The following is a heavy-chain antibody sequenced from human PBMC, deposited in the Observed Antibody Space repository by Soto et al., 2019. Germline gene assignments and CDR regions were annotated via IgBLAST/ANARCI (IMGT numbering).Heavy chain of an antibody. V-gene: IGHV4-34*01. CDR3: ARDKITGLFDY. Sequence: QVQRQQWGAGLLKPSETLSLTWAVYGGCFSGYYLTWIRQPPGTGLEWIGEINHSGSTNYNPSLKSRVTISVDTSKNQFSLKLTSVTAADTAVYYCARDKITGLFDYWGQGTLVTVSS. D-gene: IGHD2-8*02. CDR2: INHSGST. CDR1: GGCFSGYY. J-gene: IGHJ4*02.